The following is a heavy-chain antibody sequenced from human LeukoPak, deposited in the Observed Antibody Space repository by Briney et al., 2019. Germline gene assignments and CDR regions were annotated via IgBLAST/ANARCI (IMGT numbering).Heavy chain of an antibody. V-gene: IGHV4-30-2*01. J-gene: IGHJ4*02. D-gene: IGHD4-17*01. CDR3: ARGVKDDYGDYEGYYFDY. CDR2: IYHSGST. Sequence: SETLSLTCAVSGGSISSGGYSWSWIRQPPGKGLEWIGYIYHSGSTYYNPSLKSRVTISVDRSKNQFSLKLSSVTAADTAVYYCARGVKDDYGDYEGYYFDYWGQGSLVTVSS. CDR1: GGSISSGGYS.